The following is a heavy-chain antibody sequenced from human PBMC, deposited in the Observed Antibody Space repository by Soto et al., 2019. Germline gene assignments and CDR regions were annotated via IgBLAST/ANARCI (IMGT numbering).Heavy chain of an antibody. V-gene: IGHV1-69*02. Sequence: SVKVSCKASGGTFSSYTISWVRQAPGQGLEWMGRIIPILGIANYAQKFQGRVTITADKSTSTAYMELSSLRSEDTAVYYCASQLELQNWFDPWGQGTLVTVSS. CDR1: GGTFSSYT. CDR2: IIPILGIA. J-gene: IGHJ5*02. CDR3: ASQLELQNWFDP. D-gene: IGHD1-7*01.